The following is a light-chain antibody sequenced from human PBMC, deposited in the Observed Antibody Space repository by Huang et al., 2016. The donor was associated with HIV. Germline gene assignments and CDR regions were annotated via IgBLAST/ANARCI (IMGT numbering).Light chain of an antibody. CDR3: QQSYRTLWT. CDR1: QSISSY. J-gene: IGKJ1*01. CDR2: AAS. V-gene: IGKV1-39*01. Sequence: DIQMTQSPSSLSTSVGDRVTITCRASQSISSYLNWYQQKPGKAPKLLIYAASSLQSGVPSSFSGSGSGTDFTLTISSLQPEDFATYYCQQSYRTLWTFGQGTKVEIK.